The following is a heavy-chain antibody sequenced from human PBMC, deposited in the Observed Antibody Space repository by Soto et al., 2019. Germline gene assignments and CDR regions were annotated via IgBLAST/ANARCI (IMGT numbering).Heavy chain of an antibody. CDR1: GYTFTSYA. V-gene: IGHV1-3*01. D-gene: IGHD7-27*01. Sequence: GASVQVSCKASGYTFTSYAMHWVRQAPGQRLEWMVWINAGNGNTKYSQKFQGRVTITRDTSASTAYMELSSLRSEDTAVYYCARSVTGIIDYYYGMDVWGQGTTVTVSS. CDR3: ARSVTGIIDYYYGMDV. J-gene: IGHJ6*02. CDR2: INAGNGNT.